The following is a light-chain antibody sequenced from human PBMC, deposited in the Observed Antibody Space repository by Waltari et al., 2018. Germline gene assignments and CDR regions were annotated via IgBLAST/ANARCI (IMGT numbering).Light chain of an antibody. Sequence: EIVLTQSPGTLSLSPGERATLSCRASQSVSRTLAWYQQKPGHSPRLLIYGASTRDTGIPERLSGVGSWTDFSLTINRLEPEDFAVYYCQHYVRLPATFGQGTKVEIK. V-gene: IGKV3-20*01. J-gene: IGKJ1*01. CDR2: GAS. CDR3: QHYVRLPAT. CDR1: QSVSRT.